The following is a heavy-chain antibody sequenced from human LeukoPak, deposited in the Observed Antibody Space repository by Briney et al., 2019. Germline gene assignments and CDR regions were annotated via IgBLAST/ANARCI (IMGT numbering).Heavy chain of an antibody. CDR1: GDSISTYY. Sequence: PSETLSLTCTVSGDSISTYYWNWLRQPPGKGLEWIGYIYHSGSTNYNPSLKSRVTISVDTSKNQFSLKLSSVTAADTAVYYCARALSSSSFYFNYWGQGTLVTVSS. CDR3: ARALSSSSFYFNY. D-gene: IGHD6-6*01. V-gene: IGHV4-59*01. CDR2: IYHSGST. J-gene: IGHJ4*02.